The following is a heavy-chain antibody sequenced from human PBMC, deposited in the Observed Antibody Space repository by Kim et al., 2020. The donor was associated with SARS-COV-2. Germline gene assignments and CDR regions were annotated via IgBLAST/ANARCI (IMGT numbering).Heavy chain of an antibody. J-gene: IGHJ5*02. V-gene: IGHV3-23*01. Sequence: YHADSVKGRFTISRDNAKNTRYLQMNSLRVEDTAAYFCAAAYYYGSGALDPWGQGTLVTVSA. D-gene: IGHD3-10*01. CDR3: AAAYYYGSGALDP.